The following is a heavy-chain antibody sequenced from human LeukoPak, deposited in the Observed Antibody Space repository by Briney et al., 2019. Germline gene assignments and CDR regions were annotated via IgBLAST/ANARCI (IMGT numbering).Heavy chain of an antibody. D-gene: IGHD3-10*01. Sequence: ASVKVSCKASGYTFTGYYMHWVRQAPGQGLEWMGWINPNSGGTNYAQKFQGRVTMTRDTSISTAYMGLSRLRSDDTAVYYCARRRGKAGYYYGSGSRGGSFDYWGQGTLVTVSS. V-gene: IGHV1-2*02. CDR2: INPNSGGT. CDR3: ARRRGKAGYYYGSGSRGGSFDY. J-gene: IGHJ4*02. CDR1: GYTFTGYY.